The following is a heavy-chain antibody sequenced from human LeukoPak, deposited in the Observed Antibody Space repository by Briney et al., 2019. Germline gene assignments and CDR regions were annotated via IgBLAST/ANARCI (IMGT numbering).Heavy chain of an antibody. V-gene: IGHV1-46*01. CDR2: INPSGGST. CDR1: GYTFTSYY. J-gene: IGHJ4*02. CDR3: ARDLQAGGAYGSGNG. Sequence: ASVKVSCKASGYTFTSYYMHWVRQAPGHGLEWMGIINPSGGSTSYAQKFQGRVTMTRDTSTSTVYMELSSLRSEDTAVYYCARDLQAGGAYGSGNGWGQGTLVTVSS. D-gene: IGHD3-10*01.